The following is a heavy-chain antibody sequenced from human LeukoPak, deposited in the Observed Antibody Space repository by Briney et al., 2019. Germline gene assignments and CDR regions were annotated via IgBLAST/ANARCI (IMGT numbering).Heavy chain of an antibody. V-gene: IGHV3-21*01. CDR2: ISFSGTYI. Sequence: PGGSLRLSCAASGFSFSSYSMNWVRQAPGKGLEWVSSISFSGTYIYYADSLKGRITISRDNARRSLFLQMNSLRAEDMAVYYCARRASTERGHSYGLDYWGQGTLVTVSS. D-gene: IGHD5-18*01. J-gene: IGHJ4*02. CDR3: ARRASTERGHSYGLDY. CDR1: GFSFSSYS.